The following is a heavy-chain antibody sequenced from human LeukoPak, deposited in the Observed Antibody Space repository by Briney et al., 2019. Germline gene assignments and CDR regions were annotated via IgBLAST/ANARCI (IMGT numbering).Heavy chain of an antibody. V-gene: IGHV3-53*01. Sequence: PGGSLRLSCAASGFTVSSNYMSWVRQAPGKGLEWVSVIYSGGSTYYADSVKGRFTISRDNSKNTLYLQMNSLRAEDTAVYYCAREVPPYYYDSSGYERRAFDIWGQGTMVTVSS. CDR1: GFTVSSNY. D-gene: IGHD3-22*01. CDR3: AREVPPYYYDSSGYERRAFDI. J-gene: IGHJ3*02. CDR2: IYSGGST.